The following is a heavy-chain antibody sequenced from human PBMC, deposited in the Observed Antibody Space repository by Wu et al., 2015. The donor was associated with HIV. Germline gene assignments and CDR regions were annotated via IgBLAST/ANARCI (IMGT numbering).Heavy chain of an antibody. Sequence: QVQLVQSGAEVKKPGSSVKVSCKASGTTFSSYAISWVRQAPGQGPEWMGRIIPTFGTTNYAQKFQDRVTIAADESTRTVYMELSSLRSEDTAVYYCARVGFPNDGVSDYWGQGTLVTVSS. V-gene: IGHV1-69*13. D-gene: IGHD2-8*01. J-gene: IGHJ4*02. CDR2: IIPTFGTT. CDR1: GTTFSSYA. CDR3: ARVGFPNDGVSDY.